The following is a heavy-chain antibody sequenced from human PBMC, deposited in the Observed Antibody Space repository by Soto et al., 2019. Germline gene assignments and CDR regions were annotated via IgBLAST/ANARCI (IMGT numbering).Heavy chain of an antibody. J-gene: IGHJ6*03. CDR1: GGSFNSDGYY. V-gene: IGHV4-61*08. Sequence: SETLSLTCTVSGGSFNSDGYYWSWIRQHPEKGLEWIGYVYYSGNTYYNPSLESRVTISVDTSRNRFSLNLTSATAADTAVYYCARKGAAASYAHYYMDVWGRGTAVTVSS. D-gene: IGHD6-13*01. CDR3: ARKGAAASYAHYYMDV. CDR2: VYYSGNT.